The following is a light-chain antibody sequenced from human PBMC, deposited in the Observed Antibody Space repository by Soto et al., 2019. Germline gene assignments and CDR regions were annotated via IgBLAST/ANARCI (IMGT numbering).Light chain of an antibody. V-gene: IGKV3-15*01. Sequence: EKALTQSPVTLSLSPGERATLSCRASQSVSSNLAWYQQRPGQAPRLLIYGASTRARGVPDRFSGSGSGTEFILTISSLQSEDSAVYYCQQYDVWPALTFGGGTKVDIK. CDR2: GAS. CDR3: QQYDVWPALT. CDR1: QSVSSN. J-gene: IGKJ4*01.